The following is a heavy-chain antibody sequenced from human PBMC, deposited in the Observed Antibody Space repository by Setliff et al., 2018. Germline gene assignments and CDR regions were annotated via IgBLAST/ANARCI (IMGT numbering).Heavy chain of an antibody. CDR3: ARARNVAARLFDS. J-gene: IGHJ4*02. CDR2: IYYSGST. CDR1: DDSISSRHYY. Sequence: SETLSLTCTVSDDSISSRHYYWSWIRQPPGKGLEWIGSIYYSGSTYYNPSLKSRVTISVDTSKDQFSLELMSVTAADAAVYYCARARNVAARLFDSWGQGTRVTVSS. D-gene: IGHD6-6*01. V-gene: IGHV4-39*07.